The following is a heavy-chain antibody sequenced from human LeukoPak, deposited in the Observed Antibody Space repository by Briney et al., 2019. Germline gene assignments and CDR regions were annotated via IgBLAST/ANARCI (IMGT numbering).Heavy chain of an antibody. CDR1: GFTFSDYG. CDR2: ILNDGSNE. Sequence: GGSLRLSCAASGFTFSDYGMHWVRQAPGKGLEWVAFILNDGSNEYYPDSVKGRSTISRVNSRNTLYLQMNSLRAEDTAVYYCAKGGSASHNWFDPWGQGTLVTVSS. CDR3: AKGGSASHNWFDP. J-gene: IGHJ5*02. V-gene: IGHV3-30*02. D-gene: IGHD2-2*01.